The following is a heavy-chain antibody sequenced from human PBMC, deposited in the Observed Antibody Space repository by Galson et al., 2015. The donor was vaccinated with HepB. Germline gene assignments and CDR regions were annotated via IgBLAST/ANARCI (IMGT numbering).Heavy chain of an antibody. V-gene: IGHV4-39*01. CDR1: GGSISSSSYY. D-gene: IGHD1-26*01. CDR2: IYYSGST. Sequence: SETLSLTCTVSGGSISSSSYYWGWIRQPPGKGLEWIGSIYYSGSTYYNPSLKSRVTISVDTSKNQFSLKLSSVTAADTAVYYCAKSGSYSRGWFDPWGQGTLVTVSS. CDR3: AKSGSYSRGWFDP. J-gene: IGHJ5*02.